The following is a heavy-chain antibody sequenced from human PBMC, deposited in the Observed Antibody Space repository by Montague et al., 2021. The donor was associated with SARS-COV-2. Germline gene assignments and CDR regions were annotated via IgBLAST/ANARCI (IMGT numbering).Heavy chain of an antibody. V-gene: IGHV4-39*01. CDR3: ARRGDYGGPRFDY. D-gene: IGHD4-23*01. CDR1: GGSVSSRSYD. Sequence: SETLSLTCTVAGGSVSSRSYDWGGIRQPPGKGLVWIGRIYYSGSTHYNPSLKSRVTISVDTSKNQFSLKLSSVTAADTAVYYCARRGDYGGPRFDYWSQGTLVSVSS. CDR2: IYYSGST. J-gene: IGHJ4*02.